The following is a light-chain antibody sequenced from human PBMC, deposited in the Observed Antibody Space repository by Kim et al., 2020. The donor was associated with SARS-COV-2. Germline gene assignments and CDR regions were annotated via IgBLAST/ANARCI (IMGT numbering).Light chain of an antibody. CDR3: AAWDDSLSGPV. Sequence: QPVLTQPPSASGTPGQRVIISCSGSSSNIGSNYVYWYQHLPGTAPKLLIYRNNQRPSGVPDRFSGSKSGTSVSLAISGLRSEDEADYYCAAWDDSLSGPVFGGGTQLTVL. J-gene: IGLJ3*02. CDR1: SSNIGSNY. V-gene: IGLV1-47*01. CDR2: RNN.